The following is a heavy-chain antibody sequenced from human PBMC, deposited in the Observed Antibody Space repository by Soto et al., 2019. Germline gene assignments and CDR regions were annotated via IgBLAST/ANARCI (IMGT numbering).Heavy chain of an antibody. CDR3: AREVVPGYYYYGMDV. Sequence: PGESLKISCKGSGYSFTNYWIGWVRQMPGKGLEWMGIIYPGDSDTRYSPSFQGQVTISADKSISTAYLQWSSLKASDTAMYYCAREVVPGYYYYGMDVWGQGTTVTVSS. D-gene: IGHD2-15*01. V-gene: IGHV5-51*01. CDR2: IYPGDSDT. CDR1: GYSFTNYW. J-gene: IGHJ6*02.